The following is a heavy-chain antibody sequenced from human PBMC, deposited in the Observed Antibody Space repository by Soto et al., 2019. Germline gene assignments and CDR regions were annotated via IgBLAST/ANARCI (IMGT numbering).Heavy chain of an antibody. Sequence: QVQLQESGPGLVKPSETLSLTCTVSGGSINDYYWSWTRQPPGKGLEWIAYGLRPDYTGYNPSLRNRVTISSDTSQNQFSLRLISVTAAHTAVYYCVAGPDRAKSAYWGQGTLVTVSS. J-gene: IGHJ4*01. V-gene: IGHV4-59*01. CDR1: GGSINDYY. CDR2: GLRPDYT. CDR3: VAGPDRAKSAY.